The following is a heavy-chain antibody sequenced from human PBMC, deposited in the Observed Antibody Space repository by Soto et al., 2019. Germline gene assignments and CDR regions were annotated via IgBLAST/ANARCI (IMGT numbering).Heavy chain of an antibody. CDR2: INPNSGGT. CDR1: GYTFTGYY. CDR3: ARDQFRDGYYYRGY. V-gene: IGHV1-2*02. J-gene: IGHJ4*02. Sequence: ASVKVSCKASGYTFTGYYMHWVRQAPGQGLEWMGWINPNSGGTNYAQKFQGRVTMTRDTSISTAYMELSRLRSDDTAVYYCARDQFRDGYYYRGYWGQGTLVTVSS. D-gene: IGHD5-12*01.